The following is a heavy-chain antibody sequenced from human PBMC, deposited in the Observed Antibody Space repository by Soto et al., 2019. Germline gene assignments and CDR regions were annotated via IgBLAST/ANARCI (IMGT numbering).Heavy chain of an antibody. V-gene: IGHV4-34*01. CDR3: ARGLSRLLWFGELLSQWYNWFDP. CDR1: GGSFSGYY. J-gene: IGHJ5*02. CDR2: INHSGST. Sequence: SETLSLTCAVYGGSFSGYYWSWIRQPPGKGLEWIGEINHSGSTNYNPSLKSRVTISVDTSKNQFSLKLSSVTAADTAVYYCARGLSRLLWFGELLSQWYNWFDPWGQGTLVTVS. D-gene: IGHD3-10*01.